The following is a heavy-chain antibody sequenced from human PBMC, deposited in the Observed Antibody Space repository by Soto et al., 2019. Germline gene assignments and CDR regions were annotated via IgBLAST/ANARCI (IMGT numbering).Heavy chain of an antibody. V-gene: IGHV1-69*02. CDR3: ATSYGSGSAHFDS. Sequence: QDQLVQSGAEVTKPGSSVTVSCTASGDTFSRSTLSWVRQAPGQRLEWMGRIIPMLGMSNSALKFQGRLTISADTSTNKVYMHLKSLRSDDTAVYYCATSYGSGSAHFDSWGQGTLVTVSS. CDR1: GDTFSRST. D-gene: IGHD3-10*01. CDR2: IIPMLGMS. J-gene: IGHJ4*02.